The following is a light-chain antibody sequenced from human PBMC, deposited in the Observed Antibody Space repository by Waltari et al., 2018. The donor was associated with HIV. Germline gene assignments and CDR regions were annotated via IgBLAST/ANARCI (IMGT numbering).Light chain of an antibody. CDR2: GAS. Sequence: EIVLTQSPGTLSLSPGERATLSCRASQSVSSGFLAWDQQKPGQAPRLLIYGASSRATGIPDRFSGSGSGTDFTLTISRLEPEDFAVYYCQQYGSSPWTFGQGTRVETK. CDR1: QSVSSGF. J-gene: IGKJ1*01. CDR3: QQYGSSPWT. V-gene: IGKV3-20*01.